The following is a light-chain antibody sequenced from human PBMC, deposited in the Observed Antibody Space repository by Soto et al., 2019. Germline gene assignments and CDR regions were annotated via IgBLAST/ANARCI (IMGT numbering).Light chain of an antibody. CDR3: QQRSNLPRT. V-gene: IGKV3-11*01. CDR2: DAS. CDR1: QSVGSS. Sequence: EIVLTQSPATLSLSPGERGSLSCRASQSVGSSLAWYHQKPGQAPRLLIYDASNRDTGIPARFSGSGSGTDFTLTISSLEPEDFAVYYCQQRSNLPRTFGQGTKVEIK. J-gene: IGKJ1*01.